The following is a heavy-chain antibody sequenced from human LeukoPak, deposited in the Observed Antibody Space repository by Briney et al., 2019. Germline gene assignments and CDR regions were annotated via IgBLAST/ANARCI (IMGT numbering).Heavy chain of an antibody. Sequence: KPSETLSLTCTVSGGSISNYWTWIRQPPGKGLEWMGYIYYNGNTNHNPSLKSRVTISVDTSKNQFSLKLPSVTAADTAVFYCARLTAAPGVWAFDIWGQGTRVIVSS. CDR2: IYYNGNT. CDR3: ARLTAAPGVWAFDI. CDR1: GGSISNY. J-gene: IGHJ3*02. V-gene: IGHV4-59*08. D-gene: IGHD6-13*01.